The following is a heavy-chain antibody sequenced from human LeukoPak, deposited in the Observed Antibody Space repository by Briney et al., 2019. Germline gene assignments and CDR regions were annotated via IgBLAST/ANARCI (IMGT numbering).Heavy chain of an antibody. D-gene: IGHD6-13*01. V-gene: IGHV3-7*01. Sequence: GGSLRLSCAASGFTFSSYWMSWVRQAPGKGLEWVANIKQDGSETHYVDSVKGRFTISRDNAKNSLYLQMNSLRAEDTAVYYCARGAIAAAAQAEKYFQHWGQGTLVTVSS. CDR2: IKQDGSET. CDR1: GFTFSSYW. CDR3: ARGAIAAAAQAEKYFQH. J-gene: IGHJ1*01.